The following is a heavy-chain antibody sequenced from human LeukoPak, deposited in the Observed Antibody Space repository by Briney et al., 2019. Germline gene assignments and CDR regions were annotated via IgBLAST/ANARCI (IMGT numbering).Heavy chain of an antibody. CDR3: AELGITMIGGV. J-gene: IGHJ6*04. V-gene: IGHV3-48*03. D-gene: IGHD3-10*02. CDR2: ISSSGSTI. CDR1: GFTFSSYA. Sequence: EGTLRLSCAASGFTFSSYAMSWVRQAPGKGLEWVSYISSSGSTIYYADSVKGRFTISRDNAKNSLYLQMNSLRAEDTAVYYCAELGITMIGGVWGKGTTVTISS.